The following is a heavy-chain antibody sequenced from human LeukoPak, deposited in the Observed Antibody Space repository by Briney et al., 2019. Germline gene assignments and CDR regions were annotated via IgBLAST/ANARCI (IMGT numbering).Heavy chain of an antibody. J-gene: IGHJ6*02. V-gene: IGHV3-30-3*01. CDR2: ISYDGSNK. D-gene: IGHD3-3*01. Sequence: GGSLRLSCAASGFTFSTYWMSWVRQAPGKGLEWVAVISYDGSNKYYADSVKGRFTISRDNSKNTLYLQMNSLRAEDTAVYYCARDIRKFWSGSTYYYGMDVWGQGTTVTVSS. CDR3: ARDIRKFWSGSTYYYGMDV. CDR1: GFTFSTYW.